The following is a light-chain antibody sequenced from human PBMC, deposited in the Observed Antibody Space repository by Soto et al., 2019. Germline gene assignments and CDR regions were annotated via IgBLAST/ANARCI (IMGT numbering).Light chain of an antibody. V-gene: IGKV1-27*01. CDR2: AAS. CDR3: LKYNSPLLT. J-gene: IGKJ4*02. CDR1: QGISNY. Sequence: DIQMTQSPSSLSASVGDRVTITCRASQGISNYLAWYQQKPAKVPKLLICAASTLQSVVPSRFSGSGSGTDFTLTNSSLQPGDGATYYCLKYNSPLLTFGGGNKVEIK.